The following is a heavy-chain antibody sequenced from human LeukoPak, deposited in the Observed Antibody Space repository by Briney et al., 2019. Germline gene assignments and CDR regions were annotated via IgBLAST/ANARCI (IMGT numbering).Heavy chain of an antibody. Sequence: PSETLSLTCSVSGGSISNYFWTWIRQPPGKGLEWIGYIYYSGSTDYNPSLKSRVTISVDTSKNQFSLKLSSVTAADTAVYYCARDASGVSGSYKYYFDYWGQGTLVTVSS. CDR1: GGSISNYF. CDR2: IYYSGST. CDR3: ARDASGVSGSYKYYFDY. J-gene: IGHJ4*02. V-gene: IGHV4-59*01. D-gene: IGHD3-10*01.